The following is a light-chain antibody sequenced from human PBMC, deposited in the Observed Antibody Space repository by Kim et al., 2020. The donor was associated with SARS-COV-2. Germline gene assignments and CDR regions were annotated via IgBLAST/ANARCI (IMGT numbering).Light chain of an antibody. J-gene: IGLJ2*01. CDR1: NLGRAIS. V-gene: IGLV1-40*01. CDR3: QTYDSGHVV. Sequence: APAPSLPLSCTGSNLGRAISVHWYQQFPGSAPKLLIYGDIHRPSGVPDRFSGSKSGTSASLAITGLQGEDEADYFCQTYDSGHVVFGGGTQLTVL. CDR2: GDI.